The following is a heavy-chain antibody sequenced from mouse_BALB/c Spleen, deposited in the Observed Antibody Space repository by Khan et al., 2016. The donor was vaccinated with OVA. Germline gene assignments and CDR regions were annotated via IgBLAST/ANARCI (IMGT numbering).Heavy chain of an antibody. V-gene: IGHV1-80*01. CDR1: GYAFSSYW. CDR3: ARLGYWLAY. J-gene: IGHJ3*01. Sequence: VQLQESGAELVRPGSSVKISCKATGYAFSSYWMNWVKQRPGQGLEWIGQIYPGDGNTHYNGNFKGKATLTADKSSSTAYMQLSSLTSEDSAVYVSARLGYWLAYWGQGTLVTVSA. CDR2: IYPGDGNT. D-gene: IGHD2-14*01.